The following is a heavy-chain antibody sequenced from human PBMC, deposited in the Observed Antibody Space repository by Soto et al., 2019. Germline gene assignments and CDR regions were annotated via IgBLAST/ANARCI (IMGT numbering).Heavy chain of an antibody. Sequence: GGSLRLSCAASGFTFSSYAMSWVRQAPGKGLEWVSAISGSGGSTYYADTVKGRFTISRDNSKNTLYLQMNSLRAEDTAVYYCAKDLSVNDAFDIWGQGTMVTVSS. CDR2: ISGSGGST. V-gene: IGHV3-23*01. CDR3: AKDLSVNDAFDI. D-gene: IGHD3-16*02. J-gene: IGHJ3*02. CDR1: GFTFSSYA.